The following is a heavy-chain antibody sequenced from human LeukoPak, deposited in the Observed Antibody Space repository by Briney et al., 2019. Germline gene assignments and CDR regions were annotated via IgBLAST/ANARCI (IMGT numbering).Heavy chain of an antibody. CDR2: INPSGGST. CDR3: ASEDIVVVPAARALDY. D-gene: IGHD2-2*01. CDR1: GYTFTSYY. J-gene: IGHJ4*02. V-gene: IGHV1-46*01. Sequence: ASVKVSCKASGYTFTSYYMHWVRQASGQGLEWMGIINPSGGSTSYAQRFQGRVTMTRDTSTSTVYMELSSQRSEDTAVYYCASEDIVVVPAARALDYWGQGILVTVSS.